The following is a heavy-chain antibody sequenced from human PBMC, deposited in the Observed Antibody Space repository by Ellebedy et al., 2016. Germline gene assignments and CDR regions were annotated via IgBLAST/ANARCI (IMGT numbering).Heavy chain of an antibody. J-gene: IGHJ4*02. Sequence: GESLKISCKGSGYSFTSYWIGWVRQMPGKGLEWMGIIYPGDSDTRYSPSFQGQVTISADKSISTAYLQWSSLKASDTAMYYCARSYYDSSGEVHFDYWGQGTLVTVSS. CDR2: IYPGDSDT. CDR1: GYSFTSYW. D-gene: IGHD3-22*01. V-gene: IGHV5-51*01. CDR3: ARSYYDSSGEVHFDY.